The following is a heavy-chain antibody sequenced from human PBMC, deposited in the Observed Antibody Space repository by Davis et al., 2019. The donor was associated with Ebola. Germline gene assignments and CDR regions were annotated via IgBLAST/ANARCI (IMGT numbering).Heavy chain of an antibody. CDR3: ARRGQWLVPDY. D-gene: IGHD6-19*01. V-gene: IGHV5-51*01. Sequence: GESLKISCKGSGYSFTSYWIGWVRQMPGKGLEWMGIVYPGDSDTRYTPSLQGQVTISADTSLSTAYLQWSRLKASDTAMYYCARRGQWLVPDYWGQGTLVTVSS. CDR2: VYPGDSDT. J-gene: IGHJ4*02. CDR1: GYSFTSYW.